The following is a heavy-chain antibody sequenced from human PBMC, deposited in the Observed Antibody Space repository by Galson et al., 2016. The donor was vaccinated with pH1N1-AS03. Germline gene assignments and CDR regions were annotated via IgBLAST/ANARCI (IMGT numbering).Heavy chain of an antibody. CDR1: GFTFSGYD. CDR2: SSVDGINK. Sequence: SLRLSCAASGFTFSGYDMHWVRQAPGKGLEWVALSSVDGINKYYGDSVKGRFTVSRDNSKNTLYLQMNSLSVEDTAVYYCGNGWSSSGAGYLGQGTLVTVSS. D-gene: IGHD6-25*01. V-gene: IGHV3-30*03. J-gene: IGHJ1*01. CDR3: GNGWSSSGAGY.